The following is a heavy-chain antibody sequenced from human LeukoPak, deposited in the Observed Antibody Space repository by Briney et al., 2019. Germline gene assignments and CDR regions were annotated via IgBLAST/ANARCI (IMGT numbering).Heavy chain of an antibody. J-gene: IGHJ4*02. Sequence: GGSLRLSCAASGFTFSSYEMNWVRQAPGKGLEWVSHISGSGSTIYYADSVKGRFTISRDNAKNSLYLQMNSLRDEDTAVYYCARDLVVRGGGFDYWGQGTLVTVSS. CDR3: ARDLVVRGGGFDY. D-gene: IGHD3-10*01. CDR2: ISGSGSTI. CDR1: GFTFSSYE. V-gene: IGHV3-48*03.